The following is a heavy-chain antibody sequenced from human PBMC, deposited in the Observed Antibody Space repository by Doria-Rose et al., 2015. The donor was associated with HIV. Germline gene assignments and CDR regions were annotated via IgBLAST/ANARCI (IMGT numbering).Heavy chain of an antibody. J-gene: IGHJ6*02. CDR3: ARHVFGQGSAGSRNGDYYGMDV. CDR2: IYPGDSDT. D-gene: IGHD2-15*01. Sequence: VQLVQSGAEVKKPGESLKISCQASGYTFNRYWIGWVRQMPGKGLDWMGIIYPGDSDTRYSPSFQGQVTISVDKSISTAYVQWSSLKASDTAMYYCARHVFGQGSAGSRNGDYYGMDVWGQGTTVTVSS. V-gene: IGHV5-51*01. CDR1: GYTFNRYW.